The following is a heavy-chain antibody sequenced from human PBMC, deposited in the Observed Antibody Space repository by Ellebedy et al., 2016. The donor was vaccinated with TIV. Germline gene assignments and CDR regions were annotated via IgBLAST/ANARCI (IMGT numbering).Heavy chain of an antibody. Sequence: GESLKISXAASGFTFSSYAMHWVRQAPGKGLEWVAVISYDGSNKYYADSVKGRFTISRDNSKNTLYLQMNSLRAEDTGVYYCARVRTTFLDYWGQGTLVTVSS. V-gene: IGHV3-30-3*01. D-gene: IGHD1-14*01. CDR3: ARVRTTFLDY. CDR1: GFTFSSYA. J-gene: IGHJ4*02. CDR2: ISYDGSNK.